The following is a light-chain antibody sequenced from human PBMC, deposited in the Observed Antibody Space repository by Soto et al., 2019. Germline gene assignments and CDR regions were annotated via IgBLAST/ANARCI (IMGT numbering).Light chain of an antibody. CDR3: ETWVSNTYV. J-gene: IGLJ1*01. V-gene: IGLV4-60*02. CDR2: LEGSGSY. CDR1: SGHSSYI. Sequence: LVLTQSSSASASLGSSVKLTCTLSSGHSSYIIAWHQQQPGKAPRYLMKLEGSGSYNTGSGVPDRFSGSSSGADRYLTISNLQFEDEADYYCETWVSNTYVFGTGTKLTVL.